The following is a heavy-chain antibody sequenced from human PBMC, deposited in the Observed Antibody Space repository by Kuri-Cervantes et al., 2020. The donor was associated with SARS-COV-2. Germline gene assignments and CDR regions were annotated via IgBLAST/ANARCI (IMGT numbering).Heavy chain of an antibody. V-gene: IGHV3-33*08. Sequence: GGSLRLSCVASGFTFSNYAIHWVRQAPGKGLEWVAVIWYDGKNEYYAGSVKGRFTISRDNSRNTVLLQMNILRAEDTAIYYCARGAANYYYMDVWGKGTTVTVSS. J-gene: IGHJ6*03. CDR2: IWYDGKNE. D-gene: IGHD3-16*01. CDR1: GFTFSNYA. CDR3: ARGAANYYYMDV.